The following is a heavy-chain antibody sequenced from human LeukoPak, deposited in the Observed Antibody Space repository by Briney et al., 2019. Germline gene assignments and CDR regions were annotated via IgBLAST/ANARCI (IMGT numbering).Heavy chain of an antibody. CDR2: IYYSGST. CDR3: ARENYYGSGSYSYYYYYYMDV. Sequence: PSETLSLTCTVSGGSISSYYWSWIRQPPGKGLEWIGYIYYSGSTNYNPSLKSRVTISVDTSKNQFSLKLSSVTAADTAVYYCARENYYGSGSYSYYYYYYMDVWGKGTTVTISS. J-gene: IGHJ6*03. V-gene: IGHV4-59*12. CDR1: GGSISSYY. D-gene: IGHD3-10*01.